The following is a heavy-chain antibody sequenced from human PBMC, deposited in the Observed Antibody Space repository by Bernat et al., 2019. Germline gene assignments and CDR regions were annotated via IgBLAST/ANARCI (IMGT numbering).Heavy chain of an antibody. CDR1: GYTLTELS. D-gene: IGHD3-3*01. J-gene: IGHJ5*02. CDR2: FVPVDGET. CDR3: ATPKYAVLSERARPCEPARSWWFDH. V-gene: IGHV1-24*01. Sequence: QVQLVQSGAEVKKPGASVKVSCKVSGYTLTELSMHWVRQAPGKGLEWMGGFVPVDGETIYAQKFQGRVTMTEDTSTDTAYMELSSLRSEDTAVYYCATPKYAVLSERARPCEPARSWWFDHWGQGTLVTVSS.